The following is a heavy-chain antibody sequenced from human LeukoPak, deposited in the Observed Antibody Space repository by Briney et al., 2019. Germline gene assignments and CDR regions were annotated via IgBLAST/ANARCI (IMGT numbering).Heavy chain of an antibody. CDR2: ISSSSSYI. V-gene: IGHV3-21*04. CDR1: GFTFSSYS. CDR3: AKGSITMIVVVITTPDY. J-gene: IGHJ4*02. D-gene: IGHD3-22*01. Sequence: GGSLRLSCAASGFTFSSYSMNWVRQAPGKGLEWVSSISSSSSYIYYADSVKGRFTISRDNSKNTLYLQMNSLRAEDTAVYYCAKGSITMIVVVITTPDYWGQGTLVTVSS.